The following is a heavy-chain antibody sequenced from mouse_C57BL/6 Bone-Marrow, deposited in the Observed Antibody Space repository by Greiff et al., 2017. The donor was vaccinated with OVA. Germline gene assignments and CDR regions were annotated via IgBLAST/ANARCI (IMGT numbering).Heavy chain of an antibody. Sequence: DVQLVESGGDLVKPGGSLKLSCAASGFTFSSYGMSWVRQTPDKRLEWVATISSGGSYTYYPDSVKGRFTISRDNAKNTLYLQMSSLKSEDTAMYYCARQYYYGKDFDYWGQGTTLTVSS. CDR3: ARQYYYGKDFDY. J-gene: IGHJ2*01. CDR2: ISSGGSYT. V-gene: IGHV5-6*01. CDR1: GFTFSSYG. D-gene: IGHD1-1*01.